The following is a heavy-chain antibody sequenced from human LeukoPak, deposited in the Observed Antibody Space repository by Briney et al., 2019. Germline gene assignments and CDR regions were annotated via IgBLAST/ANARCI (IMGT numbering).Heavy chain of an antibody. CDR2: ISSRGSTI. J-gene: IGHJ6*03. Sequence: GGSLRLSCAASGFTFSSYEMNWVRQAPGKGLEWVSYISSRGSTIYYADSVKGRFTISRDNAKNSLYLQMNSLRAEDTAVYYCARGGEYCTNGVCYTAWYYYYYMDVWGKGTTVTVSS. CDR3: ARGGEYCTNGVCYTAWYYYYYMDV. CDR1: GFTFSSYE. D-gene: IGHD2-8*01. V-gene: IGHV3-48*03.